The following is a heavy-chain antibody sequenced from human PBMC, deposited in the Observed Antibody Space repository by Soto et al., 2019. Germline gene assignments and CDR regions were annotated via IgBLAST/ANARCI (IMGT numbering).Heavy chain of an antibody. J-gene: IGHJ4*02. CDR1: GGSMSGHS. Sequence: PSETRSLTWSVSGGSMSGHSWVCIRRGGGKGLHSIGHIYPSGSASYNPSLRSRVPISLHSSNNHFFLHLSTGATVDPSVYHCVRGRSYSVYDFWGPGTLVTVSS. V-gene: IGHV4-4*07. CDR3: VRGRSYSVYDF. D-gene: IGHD5-12*01. CDR2: IYPSGSA.